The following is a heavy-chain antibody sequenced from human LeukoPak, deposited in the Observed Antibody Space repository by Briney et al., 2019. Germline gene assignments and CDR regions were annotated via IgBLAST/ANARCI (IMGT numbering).Heavy chain of an antibody. D-gene: IGHD3-22*01. V-gene: IGHV4-59*08. J-gene: IGHJ4*02. Sequence: SETLSLTCTVSAGSISSYYWSWIRQPPGKGLEWIGYIYYSGSTNYNPSLKSRVTISVDTSKNQFSLKLSSVTAADTAVYYCARLQYDSSGYPYYFDYWGQGTLVTVSS. CDR1: AGSISSYY. CDR3: ARLQYDSSGYPYYFDY. CDR2: IYYSGST.